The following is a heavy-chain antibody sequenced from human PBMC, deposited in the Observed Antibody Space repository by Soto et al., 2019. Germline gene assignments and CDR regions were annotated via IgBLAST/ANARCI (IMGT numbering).Heavy chain of an antibody. CDR1: GGSISSYY. V-gene: IGHV4-59*08. J-gene: IGHJ4*02. CDR2: IYYSGSS. CDR3: ARRYVYSFDY. D-gene: IGHD1-1*01. Sequence: QVQLQESGPGLVKPSETLSLTCTVSGGSISSYYWIWIRQPPGKGLQWIGYIYYSGSSKYNPSLQSRVPISVDTSNSQSPLPCRSVPAADTSGYFCARRYVYSFDYWGQGTLVTFSS.